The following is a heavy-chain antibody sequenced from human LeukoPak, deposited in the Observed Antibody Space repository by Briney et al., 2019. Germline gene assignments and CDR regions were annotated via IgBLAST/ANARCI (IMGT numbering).Heavy chain of an antibody. CDR2: ISYSGGA. J-gene: IGHJ3*02. Sequence: SETLSLTCTVSDGSIINNNHYWGWTRQPPGKGLEWIGSISYSGGAAYNPSLRSRVTISVDTSKNQFSLKVNSVTAADTAVYYCAREVEYYDSSGYRPHAFDIWGQGTLVTVSS. V-gene: IGHV4-39*02. CDR1: DGSIINNNHY. CDR3: AREVEYYDSSGYRPHAFDI. D-gene: IGHD3-22*01.